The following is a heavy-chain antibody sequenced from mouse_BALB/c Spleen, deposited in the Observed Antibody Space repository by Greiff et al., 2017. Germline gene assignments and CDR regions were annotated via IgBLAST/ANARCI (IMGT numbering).Heavy chain of an antibody. J-gene: IGHJ3*01. V-gene: IGHV2-9*02. CDR2: IWAGGST. Sequence: VQLQQSGPGLVAPSQSLSITCTVSGFSLTSYGVHWVRQPPGKGLEWLGVIWAGGSTHYNSALMSRLSISKDNSKSQVFLKMNSLQTDDTAMYYCARGAYDGYTFAYWGQGTLVTVSA. CDR1: GFSLTSYG. D-gene: IGHD2-3*01. CDR3: ARGAYDGYTFAY.